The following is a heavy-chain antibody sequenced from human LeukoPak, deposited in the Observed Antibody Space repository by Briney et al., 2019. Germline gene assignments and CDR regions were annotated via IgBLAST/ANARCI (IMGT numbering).Heavy chain of an antibody. CDR1: GGSFSGYY. CDR2: INHSGST. J-gene: IGHJ4*02. CDR3: ARGLQQLVQGSDFDY. D-gene: IGHD6-13*01. Sequence: PSETLSLTCAVYGGSFSGYYWSWIRQPPGKGLEWIGEINHSGSTNYNPSLKSRVTISVDTSKNQFSLKLSSVTAADTAVYYCARGLQQLVQGSDFDYWGQGTLVTVSS. V-gene: IGHV4-34*01.